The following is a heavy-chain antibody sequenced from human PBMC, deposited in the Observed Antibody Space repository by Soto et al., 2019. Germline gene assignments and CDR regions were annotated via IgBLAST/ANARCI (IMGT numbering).Heavy chain of an antibody. CDR3: ASTNGQWLVGYYYYYMDV. V-gene: IGHV4-59*08. CDR2: IYYSGST. CDR1: GGSISSYY. Sequence: QVQLQESGPGLVKPSETLSLTCTVSGGSISSYYWSWIRQPPGKGLEWIGYIYYSGSTNYNPSLKSRVTISVDTSKNQFALKLSSVTAADTAVDYCASTNGQWLVGYYYYYMDVWGKGTTVTVSS. D-gene: IGHD6-19*01. J-gene: IGHJ6*03.